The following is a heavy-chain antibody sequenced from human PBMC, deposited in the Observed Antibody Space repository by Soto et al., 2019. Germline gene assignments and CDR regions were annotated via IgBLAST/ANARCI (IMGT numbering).Heavy chain of an antibody. V-gene: IGHV3-33*01. CDR2: IWYDGSNK. D-gene: IGHD3-22*01. J-gene: IGHJ6*02. CDR1: GFTFSSYG. Sequence: HPGGSLRLSCAASGFTFSSYGMHWVRQAPGKGLEWVAVIWYDGSNKYYADSVKGRFTISRDNSKNTLYLQMNSLRAEDTAVYYCARDYQSRGSGYYHYYYYYGMDVWGQGTTVTVSS. CDR3: ARDYQSRGSGYYHYYYYYGMDV.